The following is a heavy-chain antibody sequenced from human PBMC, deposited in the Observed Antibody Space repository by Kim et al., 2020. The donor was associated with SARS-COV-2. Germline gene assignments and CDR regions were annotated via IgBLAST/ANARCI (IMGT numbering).Heavy chain of an antibody. D-gene: IGHD3-22*01. V-gene: IGHV7-4-1*02. J-gene: IGHJ6*04. CDR2: INTNTGNP. CDR1: GYTFTSYA. Sequence: APVKVSCKASGYTFTSYAMNWVRQAPGQGLEWMGWINTNTGNPTYAQGFPGRFVFSLDTSVSTAYLQISSLKAEDTAVYYCARDKWLLLPYYYYGMDVWGEGTRDTVPS. CDR3: ARDKWLLLPYYYYGMDV.